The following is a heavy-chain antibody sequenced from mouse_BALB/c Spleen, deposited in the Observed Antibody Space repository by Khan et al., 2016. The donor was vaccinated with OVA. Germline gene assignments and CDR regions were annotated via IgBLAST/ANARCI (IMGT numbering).Heavy chain of an antibody. CDR1: GYTFTDYA. D-gene: IGHD2-2*01. CDR3: ERGGQWLRRGGGNSDY. CDR2: ISIYYDNT. Sequence: QLQQSGPELVRPGESVKISCKGSGYTFTDYAMHWVKQSHAKGLEWIGVISIYYDNTDYNHKFKGKATMTVDKSSSTAHMELARLTSEDSAIYYCERGGQWLRRGGGNSDYWGQGTTLTVSS. J-gene: IGHJ2*01. V-gene: IGHV1S137*01.